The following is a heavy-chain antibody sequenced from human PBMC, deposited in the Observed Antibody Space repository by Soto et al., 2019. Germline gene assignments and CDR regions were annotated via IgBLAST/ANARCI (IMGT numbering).Heavy chain of an antibody. Sequence: SETLSLTCTVSGGSISSSSYYWGWIRQPPGKGLEWIGSIYYSGSTYYNPSLKSRVTISVDTSENQFSLKLSSVTAADTAVYYCARQDYDFWYYYYGMDVWGQGTTVTVSS. CDR3: ARQDYDFWYYYYGMDV. J-gene: IGHJ6*02. V-gene: IGHV4-39*01. D-gene: IGHD3-3*01. CDR1: GGSISSSSYY. CDR2: IYYSGST.